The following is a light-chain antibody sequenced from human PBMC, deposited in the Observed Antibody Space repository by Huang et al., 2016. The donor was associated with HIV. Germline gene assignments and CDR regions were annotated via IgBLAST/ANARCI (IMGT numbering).Light chain of an antibody. CDR1: QSVNSF. CDR3: QQRTTWPRSIT. V-gene: IGKV3-11*01. CDR2: DAS. Sequence: EIVLTQSPGTLSLSPGERATLSCRASQSVNSFLAWYQQKPGQAPRLLIYDASNRATGIPARFSGSGSGTDFTLTISSLEPDDFAVYYCQQRTTWPRSITFGQGTRLEMK. J-gene: IGKJ5*01.